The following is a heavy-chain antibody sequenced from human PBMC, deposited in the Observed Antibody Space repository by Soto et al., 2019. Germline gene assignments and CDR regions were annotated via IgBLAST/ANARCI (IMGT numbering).Heavy chain of an antibody. Sequence: ASVKVSCKASGDTFSTYAINWVRQAPGQGLEWMGGILPILGTTNYAQKFQARVTITADKSTNTAYMGLSSLSSEDTAVYYCARGGYSSSYRFDYWGQGTLVTVSS. V-gene: IGHV1-69*10. J-gene: IGHJ4*02. CDR1: GDTFSTYA. D-gene: IGHD6-13*01. CDR2: ILPILGTT. CDR3: ARGGYSSSYRFDY.